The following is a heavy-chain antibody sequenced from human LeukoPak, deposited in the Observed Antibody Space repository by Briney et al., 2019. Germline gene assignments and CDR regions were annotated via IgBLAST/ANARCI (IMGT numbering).Heavy chain of an antibody. D-gene: IGHD3-22*01. CDR3: ARPTHYYDSSGYKGGYAFDI. J-gene: IGHJ3*02. CDR2: ISGSGGST. CDR1: GFTFTTYW. V-gene: IGHV3-23*01. Sequence: GGSLRLSCVGSGFTFTTYWMSWVRQAPGKGLEWVSAISGSGGSTYYADSVQGRFTISRDNSKNTVYLEMNSLRAEDTAVYYCARPTHYYDSSGYKGGYAFDIWGQGTMVTVSS.